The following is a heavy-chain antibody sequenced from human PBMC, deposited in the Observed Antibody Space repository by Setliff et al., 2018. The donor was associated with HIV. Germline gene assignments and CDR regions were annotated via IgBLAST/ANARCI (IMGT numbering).Heavy chain of an antibody. Sequence: SETLSLTCAVSGYSISSGYYWGWIRQPPGKGLEWIGSIYHSGNTYYNPSLKSRVTISVDTSKNQFALKLTSVTAADTALYYCARDVMEYFGNYFDYWGQGTLVTVSS. J-gene: IGHJ4*02. CDR2: IYHSGNT. D-gene: IGHD3-3*01. CDR3: ARDVMEYFGNYFDY. CDR1: GYSISSGYY. V-gene: IGHV4-38-2*02.